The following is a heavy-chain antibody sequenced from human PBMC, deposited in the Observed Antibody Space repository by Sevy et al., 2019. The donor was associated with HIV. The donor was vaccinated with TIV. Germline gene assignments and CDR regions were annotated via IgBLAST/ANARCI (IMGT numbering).Heavy chain of an antibody. Sequence: GGSLRLSCAASGFTFSSYEMNWVRQAPGKGLEWVSYISSSGSTIYYADSVKGRFTISRDNAKNSLYLQMNSLRAEDTAVYYCARGPWFGELSAAFDIWGQGTMVTVSS. D-gene: IGHD3-10*01. CDR2: ISSSGSTI. CDR3: ARGPWFGELSAAFDI. J-gene: IGHJ3*02. CDR1: GFTFSSYE. V-gene: IGHV3-48*03.